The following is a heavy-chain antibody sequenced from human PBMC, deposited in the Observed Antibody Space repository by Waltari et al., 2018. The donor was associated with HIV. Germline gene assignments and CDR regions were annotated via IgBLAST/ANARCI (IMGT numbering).Heavy chain of an antibody. CDR2: FDPEDGEI. CDR1: GYSVNELS. Sequence: QAQLLQSGPEVKRPGAAVKVSCKVSGYSVNELSMHWVRQAPGKGLEWMGGFDPEDGEIVYAQKFQGRVTLTEDTDGDFTYMRLSDLKLDDTAVYYCVGAYCSSSSCRRSGFDYWGQGTLVTVAS. D-gene: IGHD2-2*01. CDR3: VGAYCSSSSCRRSGFDY. V-gene: IGHV1-24*01. J-gene: IGHJ4*02.